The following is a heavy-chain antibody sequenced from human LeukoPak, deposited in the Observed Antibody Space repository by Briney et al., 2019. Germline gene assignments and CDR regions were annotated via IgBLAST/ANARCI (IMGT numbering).Heavy chain of an antibody. V-gene: IGHV3-74*01. CDR1: GFTFSSYW. CDR2: INTDGSST. Sequence: GGSLRLSCAASGFTFSSYWMHWVRQAPGKGLVWVSRINTDGSSTSYADSVKGRFTISRDNAKNTLYLQMNSLRAEDTAVYYCAKYGISGSLAYYFDYWGQGTLVTVSS. D-gene: IGHD1-26*01. CDR3: AKYGISGSLAYYFDY. J-gene: IGHJ4*02.